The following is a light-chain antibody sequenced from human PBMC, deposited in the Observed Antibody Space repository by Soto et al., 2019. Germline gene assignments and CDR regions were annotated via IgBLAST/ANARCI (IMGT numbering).Light chain of an antibody. Sequence: QSALTQPASVSGSPGQSITISCTGTSSDVGGYNYVSWYQQHPGKAPKLMIYEVSNRPSGDSNRFSGSKSGNTASLTISGRQAEDEADYYCSSYTSSSTPYVFGTGTKVT. J-gene: IGLJ1*01. CDR3: SSYTSSSTPYV. V-gene: IGLV2-14*01. CDR1: SSDVGGYNY. CDR2: EVS.